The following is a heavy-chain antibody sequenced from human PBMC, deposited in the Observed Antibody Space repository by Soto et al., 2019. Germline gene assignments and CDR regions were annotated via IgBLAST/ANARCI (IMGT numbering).Heavy chain of an antibody. CDR1: GFTFSNYA. J-gene: IGHJ6*02. D-gene: IGHD3-9*01. Sequence: GSLRLSWVASGFTFSNYAMSWVRQAPGKGLEWVSVLSGSGSSTYYADSVKGRFTISRDNSKDTVFVQMNSLRVEDTAVYYCAKEMNFDILAGYGMDVWGQGTTVTVSS. V-gene: IGHV3-23*01. CDR3: AKEMNFDILAGYGMDV. CDR2: LSGSGSST.